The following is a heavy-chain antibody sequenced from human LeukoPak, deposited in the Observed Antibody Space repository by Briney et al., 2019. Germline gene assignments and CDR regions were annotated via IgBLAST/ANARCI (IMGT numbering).Heavy chain of an antibody. D-gene: IGHD5-24*01. CDR2: ISYDGSNK. V-gene: IGHV3-30*18. J-gene: IGHJ4*02. CDR3: AKGRRDGYYFDY. CDR1: GFTFSSYW. Sequence: GGSLRLSCAASGFTFSSYWMSWVRQAPGKGLEWVAVISYDGSNKYYADSVKGRFTISRDNSKNRLYLQMNSLRPEDTAVYYCAKGRRDGYYFDYWGQGTLVTVSS.